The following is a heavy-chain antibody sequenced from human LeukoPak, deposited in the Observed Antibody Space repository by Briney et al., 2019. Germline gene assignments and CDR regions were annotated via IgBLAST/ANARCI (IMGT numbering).Heavy chain of an antibody. Sequence: SETLSLTCAVYGGSFSGYSGGGIRQPPGRGLGWMGELILIGGTNYNPSLKSRVTISVDTSKNQFSLKLSSVTAADTAVYYCARGPGMVRGVIIPIGEPFDYWGQGTLVTVSS. V-gene: IGHV4-34*01. D-gene: IGHD3-10*01. CDR1: GGSFSGYS. CDR2: LILIGGT. CDR3: ARGPGMVRGVIIPIGEPFDY. J-gene: IGHJ4*02.